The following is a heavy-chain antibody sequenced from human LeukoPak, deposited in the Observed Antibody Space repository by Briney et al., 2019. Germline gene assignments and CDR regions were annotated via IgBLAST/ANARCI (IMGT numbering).Heavy chain of an antibody. CDR2: ISGSGDSA. J-gene: IGHJ4*02. V-gene: IGHV3-23*01. Sequence: GGSLRLSCAASGFIFSNYAMSWVRQAPGKGLEWVSSISGSGDSAYFAASVKGRFTISRDNSKNTLYLQMSSLRAEDTAVYYCAKIVVPGAIEYWGQGTLVTVSS. D-gene: IGHD2-2*01. CDR1: GFIFSNYA. CDR3: AKIVVPGAIEY.